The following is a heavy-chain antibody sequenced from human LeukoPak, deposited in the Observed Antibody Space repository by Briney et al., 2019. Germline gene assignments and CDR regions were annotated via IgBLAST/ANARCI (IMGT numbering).Heavy chain of an antibody. Sequence: GGSLRLSCAASKFAFSSYAMSWVRQAPGKGLEWVSSISSSSSYIYYADSVKGRFTISRDNAKNSLYLQMNSLRAEDTAVYYCARIPDSSGYYSDYWGQGTLVTVSS. CDR3: ARIPDSSGYYSDY. D-gene: IGHD3-22*01. J-gene: IGHJ4*02. CDR2: ISSSSSYI. V-gene: IGHV3-21*01. CDR1: KFAFSSYA.